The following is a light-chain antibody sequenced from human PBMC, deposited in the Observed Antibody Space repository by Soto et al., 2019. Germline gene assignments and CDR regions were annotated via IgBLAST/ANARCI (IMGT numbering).Light chain of an antibody. Sequence: QSVLTQPASVSGSPGQSITISCTGTSSDVGGYNYVSWYQQHPGKAPKLMIYDVSDRPSGVSNRCSGSKSGNTASLTISGLQAEDEADYYCSSYTSGFYVFGTGTKVTVL. CDR2: DVS. J-gene: IGLJ1*01. CDR3: SSYTSGFYV. CDR1: SSDVGGYNY. V-gene: IGLV2-14*01.